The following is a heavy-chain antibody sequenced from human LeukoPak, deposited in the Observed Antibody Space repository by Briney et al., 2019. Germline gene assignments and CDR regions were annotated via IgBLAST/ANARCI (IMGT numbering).Heavy chain of an antibody. Sequence: GGSLRLSCAASGFTFNTYAMHWVRQAPGKGLEWVAVISSDGSNKYHTDSVKGRFTISRDNAQNSLYLQMNSLRAEDTAVYYCAILRGANYWGQGTLVTVSS. CDR3: AILRGANY. D-gene: IGHD3-10*01. J-gene: IGHJ4*02. V-gene: IGHV3-30-3*01. CDR1: GFTFNTYA. CDR2: ISSDGSNK.